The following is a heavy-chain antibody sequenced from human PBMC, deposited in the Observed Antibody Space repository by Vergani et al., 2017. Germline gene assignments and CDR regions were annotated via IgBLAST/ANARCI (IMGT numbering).Heavy chain of an antibody. D-gene: IGHD5-24*01. CDR2: ICYDGSNK. CDR3: ARAKKRWLQCQSFTGVDY. J-gene: IGHJ4*02. V-gene: IGHV3-33*01. CDR1: GFTFSSYG. Sequence: QVQLVESGGGVVQPGRSLRLSCAASGFTFSSYGMHWVRQAPGTGLEWVAVICYDGSNKYYADSVKGRFTISRDNSKNTHYLQMNSLRAEDTAVYYCARAKKRWLQCQSFTGVDYWGQGTLVTVSS.